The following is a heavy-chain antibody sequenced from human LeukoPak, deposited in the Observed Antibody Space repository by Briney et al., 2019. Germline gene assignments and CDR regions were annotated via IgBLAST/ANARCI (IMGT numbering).Heavy chain of an antibody. Sequence: RASVKVSCKASGYTFTSYDINWVRQATGQGLEWMGWMNPNSGNTGYAQKFQGRVTMTRNTSISTAYMELSSLRSEDTAVYYCARGAAAAADVFDIWGQGKRVTVSS. CDR3: ARGAAAAADVFDI. D-gene: IGHD6-13*01. J-gene: IGHJ3*02. CDR2: MNPNSGNT. CDR1: GYTFTSYD. V-gene: IGHV1-8*01.